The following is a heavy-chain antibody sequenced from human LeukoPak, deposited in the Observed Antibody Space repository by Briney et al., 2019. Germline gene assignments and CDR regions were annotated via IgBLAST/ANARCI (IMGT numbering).Heavy chain of an antibody. J-gene: IGHJ6*03. V-gene: IGHV4-59*01. Sequence: TSETLSLTCTVSGGSISSYYWSWIRQPPGKGLEWIGYIYYSGSTNYNPSLKSRVTISVDSSKNQFSLKLSSVTAADTAVYYCARTTEGGYTYDYFYYYYMDVWGKGTTVTVSS. D-gene: IGHD5-18*01. CDR3: ARTTEGGYTYDYFYYYYMDV. CDR2: IYYSGST. CDR1: GGSISSYY.